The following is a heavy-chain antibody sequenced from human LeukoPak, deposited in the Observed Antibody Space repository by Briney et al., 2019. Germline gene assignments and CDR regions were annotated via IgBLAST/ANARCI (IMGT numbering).Heavy chain of an antibody. CDR1: GGSISSYY. Sequence: KPSETLSLTCTVSGGSISSYYWSWIRQPPGKGLEWIGYIYYSGSTNYNPSLKSRVTISVDTSKNQFSLKLSSVTAADTAVYYCARKHTSGYEDYWGQGTLVTVSS. J-gene: IGHJ4*02. CDR2: IYYSGST. D-gene: IGHD3-22*01. CDR3: ARKHTSGYEDY. V-gene: IGHV4-59*08.